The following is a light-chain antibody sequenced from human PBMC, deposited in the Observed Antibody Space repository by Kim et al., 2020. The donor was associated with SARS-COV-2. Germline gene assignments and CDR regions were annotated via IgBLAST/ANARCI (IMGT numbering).Light chain of an antibody. J-gene: IGKJ4*01. V-gene: IGKV3-20*01. CDR3: QQYGSSPLT. Sequence: SPGERATLSCSASQSISSNYLAWYQQKPGQAPRLLIYDASRRATGIPDRFSGSGTGTDFTLTISRLEPEDFAVYYCQQYGSSPLTFGGGTKVDIK. CDR1: QSISSNY. CDR2: DAS.